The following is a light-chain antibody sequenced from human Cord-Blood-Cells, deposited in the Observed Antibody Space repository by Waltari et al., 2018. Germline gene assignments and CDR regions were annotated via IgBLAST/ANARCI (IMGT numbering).Light chain of an antibody. CDR3: QQYNNWPPYT. CDR1: QSVSSN. J-gene: IGKJ2*01. CDR2: GAS. V-gene: IGKV3-15*01. Sequence: EIVMTQSPATLSVSPGERATLSCRASQSVSSNLAWYQQKPGQAPSLLIYGASTRATGLPARFSGSGSGTEFTLTISSLQSEDFAVYYCQQYNNWPPYTFGQGTKLEIK.